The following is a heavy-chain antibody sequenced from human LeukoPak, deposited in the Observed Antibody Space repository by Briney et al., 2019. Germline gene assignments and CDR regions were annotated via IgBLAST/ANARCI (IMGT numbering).Heavy chain of an antibody. J-gene: IGHJ4*02. D-gene: IGHD4-17*01. V-gene: IGHV3-30*18. CDR3: VKDGGYGDYAVGY. CDR2: ISYDGSNK. CDR1: GFTFSSYG. Sequence: GRSLRLSCAASGFTFSSYGMHWVRQATGKGLEWVAVISYDGSNKYYADSVKGRFTISRDNSKNTLYLQMNSLRAEDTAVYYCVKDGGYGDYAVGYWGQGTLVTVSS.